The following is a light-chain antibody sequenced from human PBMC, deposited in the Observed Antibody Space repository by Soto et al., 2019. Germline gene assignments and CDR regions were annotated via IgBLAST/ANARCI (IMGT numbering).Light chain of an antibody. CDR3: TSYTSSSTLV. V-gene: IGLV2-14*01. J-gene: IGLJ2*01. Sequence: QSVLTQPASVSGSPGQSITISCTGTSSDVGTYNYVSWHQQHAGKVPKLMIYDVSNRPSGVSDRFSGSKSGNTASLTISGLQAEDEADYYCTSYTSSSTLVFGGGTKVTVL. CDR1: SSDVGTYNY. CDR2: DVS.